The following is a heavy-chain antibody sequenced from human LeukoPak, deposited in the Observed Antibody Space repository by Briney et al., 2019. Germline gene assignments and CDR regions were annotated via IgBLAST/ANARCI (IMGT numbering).Heavy chain of an antibody. CDR1: GFTFSSYS. Sequence: GGSLRLSCAASGFTFSSYSMNWFRQAPGKGLEWVSYISSSSSTIYYADSVKGRFTISRDNAKNSLYLQMNSLRAEDTAVYYCARVRYFDWLLMGWFDPWGQGTLVTVSS. V-gene: IGHV3-48*01. J-gene: IGHJ5*02. D-gene: IGHD3-9*01. CDR3: ARVRYFDWLLMGWFDP. CDR2: ISSSSSTI.